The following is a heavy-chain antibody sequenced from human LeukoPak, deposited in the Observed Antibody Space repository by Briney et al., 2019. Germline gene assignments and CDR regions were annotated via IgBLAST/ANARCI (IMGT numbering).Heavy chain of an antibody. CDR1: GFSFTTYG. Sequence: GGSLGLSCAAPGFSFTTYGMTWVRQAPGKGLEWVAALSGSGTTTYYADSVKGRFTISRDNAKNSLYLQMNSLRAEDTAVYSCTVETGGDYPHFDYWGQGTLVTVSS. V-gene: IGHV3-21*01. J-gene: IGHJ4*02. CDR2: LSGSGTTT. D-gene: IGHD4-17*01. CDR3: TVETGGDYPHFDY.